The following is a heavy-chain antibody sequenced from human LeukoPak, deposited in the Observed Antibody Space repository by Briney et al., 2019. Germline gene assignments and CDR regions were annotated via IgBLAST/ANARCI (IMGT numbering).Heavy chain of an antibody. CDR1: GFTFSDYY. Sequence: GGSLRLSCAASGFTFSDYYMSWIRQAPGKGLEWVSYISSSSSYTNYADSVKGRFTISRDNAKNSLYPQMNSLRAEDTAVYYCARVLVVRGVMGYYYYGMDVWGQGTTVTVSS. CDR3: ARVLVVRGVMGYYYYGMDV. J-gene: IGHJ6*02. V-gene: IGHV3-11*06. D-gene: IGHD3-10*01. CDR2: ISSSSSYT.